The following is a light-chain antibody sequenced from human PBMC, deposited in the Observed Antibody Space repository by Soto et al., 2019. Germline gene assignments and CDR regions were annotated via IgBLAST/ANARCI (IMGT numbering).Light chain of an antibody. CDR3: QHYGETPIT. CDR2: GAS. CDR1: QSVSRR. Sequence: EIVLTQSPGTLSLSPGVRATLSCRASQSVSRRLAWYQHRPGQSPRLLISGASMRASGVPVRFSGSGSGTDFTLTISRLEPDDFAVYYCQHYGETPITFGLGTRLEV. J-gene: IGKJ5*01. V-gene: IGKV3-20*01.